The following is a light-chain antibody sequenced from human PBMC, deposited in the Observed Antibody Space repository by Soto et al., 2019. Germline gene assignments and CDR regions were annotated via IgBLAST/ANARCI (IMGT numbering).Light chain of an antibody. Sequence: DIQLTQSPSFLSASVGDRVTITCRASQGINSYLAWYQQKPGIAPKLLIYGASTLQSGVPSRFSGIDSGTEFSLTISSLQPEDFATYYCQQLYRYPHTFGQGTKLEIK. V-gene: IGKV1-9*01. CDR3: QQLYRYPHT. CDR2: GAS. CDR1: QGINSY. J-gene: IGKJ2*01.